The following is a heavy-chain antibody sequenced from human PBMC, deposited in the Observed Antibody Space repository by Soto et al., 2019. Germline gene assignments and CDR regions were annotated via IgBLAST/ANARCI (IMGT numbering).Heavy chain of an antibody. V-gene: IGHV3-23*01. J-gene: IGHJ5*02. CDR1: GFTFNSYV. Sequence: EVQLLESGGGLVQPGGSLRLSCAASGFTFNSYVMSWVRQAPGKGLEWVSGISGSGSDTYYADSVKGRFTISRDNSKNTLYLQMNSLRAEDTALYYCTKTGLSGGSGPNWFDPWGQGTLVTVSS. CDR3: TKTGLSGGSGPNWFDP. CDR2: ISGSGSDT. D-gene: IGHD2-15*01.